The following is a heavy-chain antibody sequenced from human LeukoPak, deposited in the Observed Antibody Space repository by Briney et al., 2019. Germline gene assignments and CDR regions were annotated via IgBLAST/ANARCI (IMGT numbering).Heavy chain of an antibody. CDR3: AKDPAAAGPATNNPRFYYFDY. Sequence: QTGGSLRLSCAASGFTFSSYAMSWVRQAPGKGLEWVSAISGSGGSTYYADSVKGRFTISRDNSKNTLYLQMNSLRAEDTAVYYCAKDPAAAGPATNNPRFYYFDYWGQGTLDTVSS. V-gene: IGHV3-23*01. D-gene: IGHD6-13*01. CDR1: GFTFSSYA. CDR2: ISGSGGST. J-gene: IGHJ4*02.